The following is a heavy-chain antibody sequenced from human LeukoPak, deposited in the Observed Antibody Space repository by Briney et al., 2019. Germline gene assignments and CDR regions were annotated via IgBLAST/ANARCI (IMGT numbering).Heavy chain of an antibody. Sequence: GGSLRLSCAASGFTFSSYWMNWVRQAPGKGLVWVSRISADGRTTNYADSVKGRFTISRDNAKNTLYLQMNSLRAEDTAVYYCTRDVRWFSWDDWGQGTLVTVSS. J-gene: IGHJ4*02. V-gene: IGHV3-74*01. CDR3: TRDVRWFSWDD. D-gene: IGHD3-10*01. CDR1: GFTFSSYW. CDR2: ISADGRTT.